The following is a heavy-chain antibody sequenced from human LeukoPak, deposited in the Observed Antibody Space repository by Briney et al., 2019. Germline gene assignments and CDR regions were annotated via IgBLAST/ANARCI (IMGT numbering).Heavy chain of an antibody. CDR3: ARGYSSSGHYYYYMDV. CDR2: IYHSGST. CDR1: GGSISRGGYY. D-gene: IGHD6-13*01. V-gene: IGHV4-30-2*01. Sequence: PSQTLSLTCTVSGGSISRGGYYWSWIRQPPGKGLEWIGYIYHSGSTYYNPSLKSRVTISVDRSKNQVSLKLSSVTAADTAVYYCARGYSSSGHYYYYMDVWGKGTTVTVSS. J-gene: IGHJ6*03.